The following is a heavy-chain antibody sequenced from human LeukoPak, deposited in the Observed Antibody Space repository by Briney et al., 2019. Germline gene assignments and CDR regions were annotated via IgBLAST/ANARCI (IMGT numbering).Heavy chain of an antibody. CDR3: ARDLGDDQGY. V-gene: IGHV4-39*02. J-gene: IGHJ4*02. Sequence: SETLSLTCTVSGGSISSSSYYWGWIRQPPGKGLEWIGSIYYSGSTYYNPSLKSRVTISVDTSKNQFSLKLSSVTAADTAVYYCARDLGDDQGYWGQGTLVTVSS. CDR2: IYYSGST. D-gene: IGHD2-2*01. CDR1: GGSISSSSYY.